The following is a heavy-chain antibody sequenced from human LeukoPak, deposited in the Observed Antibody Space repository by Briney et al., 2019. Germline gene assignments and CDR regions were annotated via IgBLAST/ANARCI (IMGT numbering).Heavy chain of an antibody. J-gene: IGHJ5*02. Sequence: GMSLRLSCAASGVTLSPYGMHWVRQAPGKGLAWVAVISYDGGTQHYADSVKGRFIISRDNPRNTLYLQMNILRTEDTAVYYCAKEGTPQVSTWYDLWGQGTQVIVSS. CDR2: ISYDGGTQ. V-gene: IGHV3-30*18. CDR1: GVTLSPYG. CDR3: AKEGTPQVSTWYDL. D-gene: IGHD3-10*01.